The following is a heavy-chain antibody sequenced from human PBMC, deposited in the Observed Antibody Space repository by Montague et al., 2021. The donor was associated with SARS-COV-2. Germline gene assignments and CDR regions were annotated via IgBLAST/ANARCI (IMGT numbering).Heavy chain of an antibody. CDR2: ITASSIYI. Sequence: SLRLSCAASGFTFSTYTMNWVRQAPGQGLEWVSSITASSIYIYYADSVKGRFTISRDNAENSLYLQMNSLRAEDTAVYYCTRDAFTMIIDAFNIRGQGTKVTVSS. CDR1: GFTFSTYT. V-gene: IGHV3-21*01. D-gene: IGHD3-22*01. CDR3: TRDAFTMIIDAFNI. J-gene: IGHJ3*02.